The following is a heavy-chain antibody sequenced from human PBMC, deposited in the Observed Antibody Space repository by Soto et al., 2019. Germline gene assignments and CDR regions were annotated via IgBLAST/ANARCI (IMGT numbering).Heavy chain of an antibody. CDR2: VKQDGSDK. D-gene: IGHD6-13*01. CDR3: ATMYSGLLFDY. V-gene: IGHV3-7*03. J-gene: IGHJ4*02. Sequence: GGSLRLSCAASVFTFSSYWMSWVRQSPGKGLEWVANVKQDGSDKYYVDSVKGRFTISRDKAKNSLYLQMNSLRAEDTAVYYCATMYSGLLFDYWGQGTLVTVSS. CDR1: VFTFSSYW.